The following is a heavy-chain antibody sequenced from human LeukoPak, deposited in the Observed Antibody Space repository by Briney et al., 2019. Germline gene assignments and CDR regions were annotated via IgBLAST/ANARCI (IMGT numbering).Heavy chain of an antibody. Sequence: ASVKLSCKSSGYTFTFYYMHWVRQAPGQGLEWMGWINPNSGGTNYAQKFQGRVTMTRDTSISTAYMELSRLRSDDTAVYYCARDVEEYCSSTSCYIVDYWGQGTLVTVSS. D-gene: IGHD2-2*01. CDR2: INPNSGGT. V-gene: IGHV1-2*02. CDR1: GYTFTFYY. J-gene: IGHJ4*02. CDR3: ARDVEEYCSSTSCYIVDY.